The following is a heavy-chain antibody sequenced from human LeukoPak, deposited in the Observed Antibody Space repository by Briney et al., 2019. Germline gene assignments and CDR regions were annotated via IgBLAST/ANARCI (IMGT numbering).Heavy chain of an antibody. CDR1: GGSISSYY. J-gene: IGHJ4*02. Sequence: PSETLSLTCTVSGGSISSYYWSWIRQPPGKGLEWIGYIYYSGSTNYNPSLKSRVTISVDTSKNQFSLELSSVTAADTAVYYCARRTYYYASGSYSPPRYWGQGTLVTVSS. CDR2: IYYSGST. D-gene: IGHD3-10*01. CDR3: ARRTYYYASGSYSPPRY. V-gene: IGHV4-59*01.